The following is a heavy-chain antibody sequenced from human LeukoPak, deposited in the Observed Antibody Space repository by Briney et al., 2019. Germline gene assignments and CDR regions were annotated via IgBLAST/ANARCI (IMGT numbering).Heavy chain of an antibody. CDR3: ARVMGGDGFDY. Sequence: PSETLSLTCSVSGSSISSGYFWGWIRQPPGKGLQWIGIIHSGESPYYSPSLESRITISMDTSKNQFSLKLSSVTAADTAVYYCARVMGGDGFDYWGQGTLVTVSS. V-gene: IGHV4-38-2*02. CDR1: GSSISSGYF. D-gene: IGHD3-16*01. CDR2: IHSGESP. J-gene: IGHJ4*02.